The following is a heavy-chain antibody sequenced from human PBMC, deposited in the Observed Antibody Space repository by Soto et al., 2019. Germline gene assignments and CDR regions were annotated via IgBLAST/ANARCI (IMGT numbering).Heavy chain of an antibody. V-gene: IGHV4-39*02. CDR2: IYYSGST. D-gene: IGHD3-22*01. CDR1: GGSISSSSYY. Sequence: SETLSLTCTVSGGSISSSSYYWGWIRQPPGKGLEWIGSIYYSGSTYYNPSLKSRVTISVDTSKNQFSLKLSSVTAADTAVYYCARDYYDSSGWFDYWGQGTLVTVSS. J-gene: IGHJ4*02. CDR3: ARDYYDSSGWFDY.